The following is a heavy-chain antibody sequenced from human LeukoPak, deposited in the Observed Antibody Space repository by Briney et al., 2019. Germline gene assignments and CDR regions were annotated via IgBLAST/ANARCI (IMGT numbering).Heavy chain of an antibody. D-gene: IGHD3-3*01. CDR3: AKCAKTPEGGSGWCNWFDT. CDR1: GFTFSNNA. Sequence: PGGSLRLSRRASGFTFSNNAMNWVRQTPGKGLEWVSSLTGNSNNPNYADSVKGRFTISRDNSKNTLYLQMNSLRAEDTALYSCAKCAKTPEGGSGWCNWFDTWGQGTLVIVSS. V-gene: IGHV3-23*01. CDR2: LTGNSNNP. J-gene: IGHJ5*02.